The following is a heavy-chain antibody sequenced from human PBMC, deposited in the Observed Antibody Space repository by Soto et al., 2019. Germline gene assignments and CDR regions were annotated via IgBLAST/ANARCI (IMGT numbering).Heavy chain of an antibody. CDR1: GFTFSNFW. J-gene: IGHJ4*02. D-gene: IGHD6-19*01. Sequence: DVQLVESGGDLVQPGGSLRLSCAASGFTFSNFWMSWVRQAPGRGLEWVANMSPDGSEKYYLDSVRGRFTISRDNAKNSLSLQINSLRVEDTAVYYCAKDASGWWVTWGQGSPVIVSS. V-gene: IGHV3-7*04. CDR2: MSPDGSEK. CDR3: AKDASGWWVT.